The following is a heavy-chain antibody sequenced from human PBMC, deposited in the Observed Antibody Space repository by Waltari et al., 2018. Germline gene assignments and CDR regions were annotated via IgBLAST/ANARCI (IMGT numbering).Heavy chain of an antibody. Sequence: EVQLVESGGGLVQPGGSLRLSCAASEFTFSDYWMTWVRQAPGKGLEWVANIKMDGSEQYYVDSVRGRFTSSRDNAKNSLYLQMNSLRAEDTAVYYWARFGIVATTDYWGQGTRVTVSS. CDR1: EFTFSDYW. CDR2: IKMDGSEQ. V-gene: IGHV3-7*01. J-gene: IGHJ4*02. CDR3: ARFGIVATTDY. D-gene: IGHD1-7*01.